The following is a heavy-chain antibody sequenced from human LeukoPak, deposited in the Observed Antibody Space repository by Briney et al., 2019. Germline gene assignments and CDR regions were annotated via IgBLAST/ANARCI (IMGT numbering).Heavy chain of an antibody. CDR1: GYTFTDPY. CDR3: ARGEYSNGYPYRLDF. V-gene: IGHV1-8*03. Sequence: GASVKVSCKTSGYTFTDPYIHWMRQAPGQGFEWMGWMNPNSGNTGYAQKFQGRVTITRNTSISTAYMELSSLRSEDTAVYYCARGEYSNGYPYRLDFWGQGTLLTVSS. J-gene: IGHJ4*02. CDR2: MNPNSGNT. D-gene: IGHD5-18*01.